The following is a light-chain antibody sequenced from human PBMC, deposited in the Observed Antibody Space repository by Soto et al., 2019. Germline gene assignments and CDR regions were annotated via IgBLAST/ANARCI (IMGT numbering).Light chain of an antibody. CDR3: QQYGSSPWT. Sequence: EIVLTQSPGTLPLSPGERATLSCGASQSVTNNYFAWYQQKPGQAPRLLVYGASSRATGIPDRFSGSGSGTDFTLTISRLEPEDFAVYYCQQYGSSPWTFGQGTKVEIK. CDR2: GAS. J-gene: IGKJ1*01. CDR1: QSVTNNY. V-gene: IGKV3-20*01.